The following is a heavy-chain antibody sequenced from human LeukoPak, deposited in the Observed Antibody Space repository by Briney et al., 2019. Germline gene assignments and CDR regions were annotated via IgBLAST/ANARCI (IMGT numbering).Heavy chain of an antibody. D-gene: IGHD6-13*01. V-gene: IGHV1-2*02. CDR2: INPNSGGT. J-gene: IGHJ3*02. Sequence: ASVKVSCKASGYTFTGYYMHWVRQAPGQGLERMGWINPNSGGTNYAQKFQGRVTMTRDTSISTAYMELSRLRSDDTAVYYCARRGYDSSSARGAFDIWGQGTMVTVSS. CDR3: ARRGYDSSSARGAFDI. CDR1: GYTFTGYY.